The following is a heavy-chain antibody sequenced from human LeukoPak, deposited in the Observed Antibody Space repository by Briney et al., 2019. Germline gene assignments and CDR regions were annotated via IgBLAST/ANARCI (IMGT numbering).Heavy chain of an antibody. Sequence: GGSLRLSCAASGFTFSDYYMSWIRQAPGKGLEWVSYISSSYTNYADSVKGRFTISRDNAKNSLYLQMNSLRAEDTAVYYCAREFSHYYGSGSYRYYFDYWGQGTLVTVSS. CDR1: GFTFSDYY. V-gene: IGHV3-11*06. D-gene: IGHD3-10*01. CDR2: ISSSYT. J-gene: IGHJ4*02. CDR3: AREFSHYYGSGSYRYYFDY.